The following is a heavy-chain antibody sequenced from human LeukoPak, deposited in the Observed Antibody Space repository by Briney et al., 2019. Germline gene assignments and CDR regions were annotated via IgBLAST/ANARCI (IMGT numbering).Heavy chain of an antibody. V-gene: IGHV3-11*01. J-gene: IGHJ4*02. D-gene: IGHD3-22*01. CDR2: ISSSGSTI. CDR3: ARDYYYDSSGPTH. Sequence: PGRSLRLSCAASGFTFSDYYMSWIRQAPGKGLEWVSYISSSGSTIYYADSVKGRFTISRDNAKNSLYLQMNSLRAEDTAVYYCARDYYYDSSGPTHWGQGTLVTVSS. CDR1: GFTFSDYY.